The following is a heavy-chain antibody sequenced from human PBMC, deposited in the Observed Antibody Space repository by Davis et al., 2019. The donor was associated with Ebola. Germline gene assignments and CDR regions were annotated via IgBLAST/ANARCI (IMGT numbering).Heavy chain of an antibody. CDR1: GGSFSGYY. V-gene: IGHV4-34*01. CDR3: ARTSWLGYYDFWSGYLD. J-gene: IGHJ4*02. D-gene: IGHD3-3*01. Sequence: PSETLFLTCAVYGGSFSGYYWSWIRQPPGKGLEWIGEINHSGSTNYNPSLKSRVTISVDTSKNQFSLKLSSVTAADTAVYYCARTSWLGYYDFWSGYLDWGQGTLVTVSS. CDR2: INHSGST.